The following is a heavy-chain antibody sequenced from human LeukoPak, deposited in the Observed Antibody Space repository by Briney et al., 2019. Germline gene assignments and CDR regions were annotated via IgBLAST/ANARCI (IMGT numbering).Heavy chain of an antibody. V-gene: IGHV3-23*01. J-gene: IGHJ4*02. Sequence: GGSLRLPCAGSGFTFSSYAMSWVRQAPGKGLEWVSAIGGTDGSTYYADSVKDQFTISRDNSKNTLYLQVDSLRAEDTAIYYCARYSSGWYSDYWGQGTLVTVSS. CDR1: GFTFSSYA. CDR3: ARYSSGWYSDY. CDR2: IGGTDGST. D-gene: IGHD6-19*01.